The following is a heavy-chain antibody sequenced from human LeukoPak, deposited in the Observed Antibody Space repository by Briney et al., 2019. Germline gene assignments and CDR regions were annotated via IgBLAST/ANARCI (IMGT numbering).Heavy chain of an antibody. CDR1: GGSISSGHYS. CDR2: IYYSGST. D-gene: IGHD5-24*01. J-gene: IGHJ4*02. V-gene: IGHV4-31*03. CDR3: AGRDGYNYYGY. Sequence: SLTLSLTCTVSGGSISSGHYSWSWIRQHPGKGLEWIGYIYYSGSTHYNPSLKSRVTISVDTSKNQFSLKLSSVTAADTAVYYCAGRDGYNYYGYWGQGTLVTVSS.